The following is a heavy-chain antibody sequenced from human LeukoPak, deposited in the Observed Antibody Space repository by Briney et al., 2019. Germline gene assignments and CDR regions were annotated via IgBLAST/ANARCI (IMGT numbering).Heavy chain of an antibody. V-gene: IGHV4-59*01. CDR2: IYYSGST. CDR3: ARAHRGAVAGQFDY. Sequence: SETLSLTCTVSGGSLSSYYWSWIRQPPGKGLEWVGYIYYSGSTNYNPSLKSRVTISVDTSKNQFSLKLSSVTAADTAVYYCARAHRGAVAGQFDYWGQGTLVTVSS. CDR1: GGSLSSYY. J-gene: IGHJ4*02. D-gene: IGHD6-19*01.